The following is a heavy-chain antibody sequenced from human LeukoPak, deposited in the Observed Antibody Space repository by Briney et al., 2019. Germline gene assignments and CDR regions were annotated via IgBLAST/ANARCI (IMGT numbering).Heavy chain of an antibody. J-gene: IGHJ4*02. CDR2: MNPNSGDT. CDR3: ARGSDTSGWYRELDY. Sequence: GVSVKVSCKASGYIFTSYTINWVRQATGQGLEWMGWMNPNSGDTLYAQKFQGRVTMTRNTSIYTAYMELSSLNSEDTAVYYCARGSDTSGWYRELDYWGQGTLVTVSS. V-gene: IGHV1-8*01. D-gene: IGHD6-19*01. CDR1: GYIFTSYT.